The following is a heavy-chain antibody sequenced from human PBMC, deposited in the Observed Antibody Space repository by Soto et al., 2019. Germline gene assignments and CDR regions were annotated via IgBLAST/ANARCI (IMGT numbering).Heavy chain of an antibody. D-gene: IGHD2-8*02. J-gene: IGHJ6*02. Sequence: GASVKVSCKASGGTFSIYGFSWVRQAPGQGPEWIGGIIPILTTPNYAQKFHGRVTIVADESTTTVYMELSSLKSEDTAVYYCATSVGIAPTGEDGKDVWGQGTSVTVSS. CDR3: ATSVGIAPTGEDGKDV. CDR2: IIPILTTP. CDR1: GGTFSIYG. V-gene: IGHV1-69*13.